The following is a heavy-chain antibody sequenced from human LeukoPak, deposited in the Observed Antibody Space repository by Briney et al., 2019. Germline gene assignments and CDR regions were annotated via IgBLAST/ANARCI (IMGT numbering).Heavy chain of an antibody. Sequence: PSETLSLTCTVSGGSISSYYWSWIRQPPGKGLEWFGYIYYSGSTNYNPSLKSRVTISVDTSNKQFSLKLNSVTAASTSVDYCARGVVVPTAGGLGWFDPWGQGALVTVSS. CDR3: ARGVVVPTAGGLGWFDP. D-gene: IGHD2-2*01. V-gene: IGHV4-59*01. CDR2: IYYSGST. J-gene: IGHJ5*02. CDR1: GGSISSYY.